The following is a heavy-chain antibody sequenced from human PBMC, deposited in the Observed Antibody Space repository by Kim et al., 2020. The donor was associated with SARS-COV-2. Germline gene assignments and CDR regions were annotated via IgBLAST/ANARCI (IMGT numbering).Heavy chain of an antibody. CDR2: INHSGST. V-gene: IGHV4-34*01. J-gene: IGHJ5*02. CDR3: ARAPVLLWFRPHWFDP. CDR1: GWSFSGYY. D-gene: IGHD3-10*01. Sequence: SETLSLTCAVYGWSFSGYYWSWICQRQGTGLEWIGEINHSGSTNSTPPPKRRVTISVYTSRNQFYLKLNSVTAAGTAVYCCARAPVLLWFRPHWFDPWGQGTLVTLSP.